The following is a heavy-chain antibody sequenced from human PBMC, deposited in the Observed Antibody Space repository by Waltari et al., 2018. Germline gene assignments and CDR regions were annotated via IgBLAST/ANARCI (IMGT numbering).Heavy chain of an antibody. CDR2: MWFEGSDK. V-gene: IGHV3-30*02. J-gene: IGHJ4*02. D-gene: IGHD2-2*02. Sequence: QVNLVESGGGVVQPGGSLRLSCATSGFTFSNFGMHWVRQAPGKGLEWVALMWFEGSDKFYADSVGGRCTISRDNSARTLYLDMDSLRLDDTAMYYCAKDAFGNTYLDFWGQGTLVTVSS. CDR3: AKDAFGNTYLDF. CDR1: GFTFSNFG.